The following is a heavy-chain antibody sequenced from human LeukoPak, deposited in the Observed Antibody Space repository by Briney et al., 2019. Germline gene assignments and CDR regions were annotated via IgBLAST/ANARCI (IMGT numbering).Heavy chain of an antibody. CDR3: ARDSKWELLQDAFDI. CDR1: GGSISSYY. D-gene: IGHD1-26*01. J-gene: IGHJ3*02. CDR2: IYYSGST. Sequence: SETLSLTYTVSGGSISSYYWSWIRQPPGKGLEWIGYIYYSGSTNYNPSLKSRVTISVDTSKNQFSLELSSVTAADTAVYYCARDSKWELLQDAFDIWGQGTMVTVSS. V-gene: IGHV4-59*01.